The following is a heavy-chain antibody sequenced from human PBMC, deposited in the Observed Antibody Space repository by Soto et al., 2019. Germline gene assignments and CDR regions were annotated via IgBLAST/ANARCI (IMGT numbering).Heavy chain of an antibody. J-gene: IGHJ3*02. CDR3: GGGGGQGDPPPPTFAFDI. D-gene: IGHD3-16*01. CDR1: GFTFSSYA. CDR2: ISYDGSNK. V-gene: IGHV3-30-3*01. Sequence: QVQLVESGGGVVQPGRSLRLSCAASGFTFSSYAMHWVRQAPGKGLEWVAVISYDGSNKYYADSVKGRFTISRDNSKNTXXRQRKRLRAGATAVYCCGGGGGQGDPPPPTFAFDIWGQGTMVTVSS.